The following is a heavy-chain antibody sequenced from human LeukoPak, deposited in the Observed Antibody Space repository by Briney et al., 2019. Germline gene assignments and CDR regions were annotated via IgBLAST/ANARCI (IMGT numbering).Heavy chain of an antibody. CDR3: AKLTSVVTIAGINY. V-gene: IGHV3-23*01. Sequence: QPGGSLRLSCAASGFTFSSYGMSWVRQAPGKGLEWVSVISGSGVTTYYADSVKGRFTISRDNSKNTLYLQMNSLRAEDTAVYYCAKLTSVVTIAGINYWGQGTLVIVSS. J-gene: IGHJ4*02. CDR1: GFTFSSYG. D-gene: IGHD4-23*01. CDR2: ISGSGVTT.